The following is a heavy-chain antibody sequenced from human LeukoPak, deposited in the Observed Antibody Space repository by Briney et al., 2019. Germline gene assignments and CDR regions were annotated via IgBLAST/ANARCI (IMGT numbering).Heavy chain of an antibody. CDR3: TRHVGATFDTHDY. Sequence: GGSLRLSCAASGFTFSGSAMLWVRQASGKGLEWVGRIRSKANSYATAYAASGKGRFTISRDDSKNTAYLQMNSLETEDTAVYYCTRHVGATFDTHDYWGQGTLVTVSS. D-gene: IGHD1-26*01. J-gene: IGHJ4*02. CDR2: IRSKANSYAT. V-gene: IGHV3-73*01. CDR1: GFTFSGSA.